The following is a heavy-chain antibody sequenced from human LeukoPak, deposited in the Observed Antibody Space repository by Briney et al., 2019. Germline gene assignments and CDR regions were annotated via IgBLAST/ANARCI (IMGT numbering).Heavy chain of an antibody. D-gene: IGHD3-22*01. CDR3: ASTPSSSGYSY. V-gene: IGHV4-34*01. CDR1: GGSFSGYY. Sequence: SETLSLTCAVYGGSFSGYYWSWIRQPPGKGLEWIGEINHSGSTNYNPSLKSRVTISVDTSENQFSLKLSSVTAADTAVYYCASTPSSSGYSYWGQGTLVTVSS. J-gene: IGHJ4*01. CDR2: INHSGST.